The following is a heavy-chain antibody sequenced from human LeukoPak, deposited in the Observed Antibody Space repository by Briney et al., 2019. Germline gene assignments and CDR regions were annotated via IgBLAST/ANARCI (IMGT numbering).Heavy chain of an antibody. V-gene: IGHV3-23*01. CDR1: GLTFNTYA. CDR3: AKRREWEQCCLDY. Sequence: PGGSLRLSCAASGLTFNTYAMNWVRQAPGKGLEWVSAISGSGGSTYYADAVKGRFTISRDNSKSTLFLQMNSLRVGDTAVYYCAKRREWEQCCLDYWGQGTLVTVSS. J-gene: IGHJ4*02. D-gene: IGHD1-26*01. CDR2: ISGSGGST.